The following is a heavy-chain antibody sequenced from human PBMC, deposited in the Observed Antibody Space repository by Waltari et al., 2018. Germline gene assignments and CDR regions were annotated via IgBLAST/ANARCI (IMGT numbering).Heavy chain of an antibody. D-gene: IGHD4-17*01. CDR1: CYPISSGSYY. V-gene: IGHV4-61*02. CDR2: IYATGST. Sequence: QVQLQDSGPGLVKPSQTLTLTSPSPCYPISSGSYYWTWLRRPAGKGLEWVGRIYATGSTKYNPSLKSRVTISRDMSKNQFSLKLTSVTAADTAVYYCVRSGGFGDYWFDPWGQGSLVTVSS. CDR3: VRSGGFGDYWFDP. J-gene: IGHJ5*02.